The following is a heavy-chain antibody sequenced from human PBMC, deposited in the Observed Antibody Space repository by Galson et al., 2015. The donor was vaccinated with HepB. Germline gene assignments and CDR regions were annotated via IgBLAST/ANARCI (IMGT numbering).Heavy chain of an antibody. Sequence: SLRLSCAASGFTFSAYSMNWVRQAPGKGLEWVSSISSSSSFIYYADSVRGRFTISRHNFKNTLYLQMNSLRAEGTAVYYCARGPRYYYDSSGPGYFDYWGQGTLVTVSS. V-gene: IGHV3-21*04. CDR1: GFTFSAYS. D-gene: IGHD3-22*01. CDR2: ISSSSSFI. CDR3: ARGPRYYYDSSGPGYFDY. J-gene: IGHJ4*02.